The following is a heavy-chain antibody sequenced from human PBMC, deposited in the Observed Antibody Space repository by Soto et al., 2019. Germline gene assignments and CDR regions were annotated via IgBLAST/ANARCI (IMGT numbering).Heavy chain of an antibody. J-gene: IGHJ4*02. Sequence: SETLSLTSTVSGGCISSYYWSWIRQPPGKGLEWIGYIYYSGSTNYNPSLKSRVTISEDTSKNQFSLKLSSVTAADTAVYYCARWSPIGSGSYLAFDYWGQGTLVTVSS. D-gene: IGHD3-10*01. CDR2: IYYSGST. CDR1: GGCISSYY. CDR3: ARWSPIGSGSYLAFDY. V-gene: IGHV4-59*08.